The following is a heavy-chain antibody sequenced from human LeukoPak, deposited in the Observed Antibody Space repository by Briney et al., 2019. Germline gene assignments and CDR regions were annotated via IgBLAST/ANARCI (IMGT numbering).Heavy chain of an antibody. CDR2: IGYDGTTT. Sequence: GSLRLSCAASGFTFSSFWMHWVRQAPGKGLVWVSRIGYDGTTTAYADSVKGRFTISRDNAKNTLFLQLNSLRVEDTAVYFCVRSRWGDFDHWGQGNLVTVSS. CDR3: VRSRWGDFDH. D-gene: IGHD3-16*01. CDR1: GFTFSSFW. V-gene: IGHV3-74*01. J-gene: IGHJ4*02.